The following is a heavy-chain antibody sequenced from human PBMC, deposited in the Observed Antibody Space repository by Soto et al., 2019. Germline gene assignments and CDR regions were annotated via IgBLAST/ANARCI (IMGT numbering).Heavy chain of an antibody. CDR2: IYYSGST. J-gene: IGHJ5*02. D-gene: IGHD6-19*01. CDR3: ARHRSTRLAVAGLAWFDP. CDR1: GGSISSSSYY. Sequence: SETLSLTCTVSGGSISSSSYYWGWIRQPPGKGLEWIGSIYYSGSTYYNPSLKSRVTISVDTSKNQLSLKLSSVTAADTAVYYCARHRSTRLAVAGLAWFDPWGQGTLVTVSS. V-gene: IGHV4-39*01.